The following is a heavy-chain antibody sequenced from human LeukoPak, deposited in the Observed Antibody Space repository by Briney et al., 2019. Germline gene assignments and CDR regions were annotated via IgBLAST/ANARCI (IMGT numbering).Heavy chain of an antibody. D-gene: IGHD6-6*01. Sequence: SETLSPTCAVYGRSFSGYYWSWIRQPPGKGLEWIGEINHSGSTNYNPSLKSRVTISVDTSKNQFSLKLSSVTAADTAVYYCATPYSSSTAFDIWGQGTMVTVSS. CDR1: GRSFSGYY. CDR3: ATPYSSSTAFDI. CDR2: INHSGST. V-gene: IGHV4-34*01. J-gene: IGHJ3*02.